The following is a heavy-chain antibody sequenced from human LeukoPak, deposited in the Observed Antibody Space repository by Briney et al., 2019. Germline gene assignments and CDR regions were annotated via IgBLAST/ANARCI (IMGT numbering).Heavy chain of an antibody. CDR2: IYYSGST. J-gene: IGHJ6*02. V-gene: IGHV4-59*01. CDR1: GGSISSYY. D-gene: IGHD2-15*01. CDR3: ARDRGVCSGGSCYSRFYYGMDV. Sequence: KPSETLSLTCTVSGGSISSYYWSWIRQPPGKGLEWIGYIYYSGSTNYNPSLKSRVTISVDTSKNQFSLKLSSVTAADTAVYYCARDRGVCSGGSCYSRFYYGMDVWGQGTTVTVSS.